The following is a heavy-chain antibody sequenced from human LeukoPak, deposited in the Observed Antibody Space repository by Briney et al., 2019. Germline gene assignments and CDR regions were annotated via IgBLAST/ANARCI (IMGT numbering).Heavy chain of an antibody. D-gene: IGHD3-10*01. Sequence: GGSLRLSCATSGFTFTDYYMTWIRQAPGKGLEWISYISVSGTTMYYADSVKGRFTLSRDNAKNSLYLQMNSLRAEDTAVYFCARDLSYGSGEFWGQGTLVTVSS. V-gene: IGHV3-11*04. CDR3: ARDLSYGSGEF. CDR2: ISVSGTTM. J-gene: IGHJ4*02. CDR1: GFTFTDYY.